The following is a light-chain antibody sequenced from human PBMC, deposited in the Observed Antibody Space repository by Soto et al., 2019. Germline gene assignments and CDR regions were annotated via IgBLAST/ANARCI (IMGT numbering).Light chain of an antibody. Sequence: QPVLTQAPSASASLGASVKLTCTLSSGHSSYAIAWHQQQPEKGPRYLMKLNSDGSHTKGDGIPDRFSGSSSGAERSLTISSLHSEDEADYYCQTWGTGIPVFGGGTKLTVL. CDR3: QTWGTGIPV. CDR1: SGHSSYA. V-gene: IGLV4-69*01. CDR2: LNSDGSH. J-gene: IGLJ3*02.